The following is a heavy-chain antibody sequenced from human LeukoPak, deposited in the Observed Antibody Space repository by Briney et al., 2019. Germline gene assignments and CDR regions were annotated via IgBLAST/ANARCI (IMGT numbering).Heavy chain of an antibody. CDR1: GFTVSNNH. CDR3: MGYGGNSF. CDR2: IDNVGGT. V-gene: IGHV3-66*01. J-gene: IGHJ4*02. Sequence: GGSLRLSCVASGFTVSNNHVSWVRQAPGKRLEWVSLIDNVGGTYYADSVKGRFTISRDHSENTLYLQMNSLRAEDTALYYCMGYGGNSFWGQGTLVTVPS. D-gene: IGHD4-23*01.